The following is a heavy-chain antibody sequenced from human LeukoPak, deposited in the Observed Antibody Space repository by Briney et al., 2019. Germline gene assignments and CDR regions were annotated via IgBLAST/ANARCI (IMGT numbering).Heavy chain of an antibody. CDR2: IYHSGNT. D-gene: IGHD1/OR15-1a*01. Sequence: SETLSLTCAVSGGSISGYYWSWIRQSPGKGLEWIAYIYHSGNTNYNPSFKSRVTISVDTSKNQFSLKLTSVAAADTAIYYCARQPSGTAAFDIWGQGTMVTVSS. J-gene: IGHJ3*02. V-gene: IGHV4-59*08. CDR1: GGSISGYY. CDR3: ARQPSGTAAFDI.